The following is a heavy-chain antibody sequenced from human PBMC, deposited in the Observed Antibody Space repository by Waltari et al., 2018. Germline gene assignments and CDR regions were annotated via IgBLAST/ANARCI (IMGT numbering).Heavy chain of an antibody. CDR1: GYTFTSYY. V-gene: IGHV1-46*01. J-gene: IGHJ4*02. CDR2: INPSGGST. D-gene: IGHD3-10*01. CDR3: AGDTGRYPAYYFDY. Sequence: QVQLVQSGAEVKKPGASVKVSCKASGYTFTSYYMHWVRQAPGQGLEGMGIINPSGGSTSYAQKIQGRVTSTSDTSTITVYMELSSLRSEDTAVYYWAGDTGRYPAYYFDYWGQGTLVTVSS.